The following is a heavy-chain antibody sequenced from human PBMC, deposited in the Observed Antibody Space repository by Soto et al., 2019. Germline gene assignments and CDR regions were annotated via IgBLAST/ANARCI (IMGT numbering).Heavy chain of an antibody. V-gene: IGHV3-33*01. J-gene: IGHJ4*02. CDR1: GFKFNTYG. Sequence: PGGSLRLSCAASGFKFNTYGFHWVRQAPGKGLEWVAVIWYDASKEYYADSVKGRFTISRDDSKNTLYLQMDSVRAADTAVYYCARDRDVDYLDLWGQGTQVTSPQ. CDR3: ARDRDVDYLDL. CDR2: IWYDASKE.